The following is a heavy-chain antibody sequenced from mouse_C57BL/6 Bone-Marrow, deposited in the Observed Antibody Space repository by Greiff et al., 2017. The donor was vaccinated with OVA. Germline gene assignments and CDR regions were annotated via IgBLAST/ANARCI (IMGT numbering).Heavy chain of an antibody. Sequence: EVKLVESGGGLVQPGGSLKLSCAASGFTFSDYYMYWVRQTPEKRLEWVAYISNGGGSTYYPDTVKGRFTISRDNAKNTLYLQMSRLKSEDTAMYYCARRDWEDWGQGTLVTVSA. CDR1: GFTFSDYY. CDR3: ARRDWED. J-gene: IGHJ3*01. D-gene: IGHD4-1*01. V-gene: IGHV5-12*01. CDR2: ISNGGGST.